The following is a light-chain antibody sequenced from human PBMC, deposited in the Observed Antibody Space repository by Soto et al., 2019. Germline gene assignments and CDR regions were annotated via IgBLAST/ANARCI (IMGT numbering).Light chain of an antibody. CDR2: DIF. Sequence: PGERVTLSCRASQSVSSSYLTWYQQKPGQAPRLVIYDIFTRATGVPTRISGSGSGTEFTLTISSLQSEDFAVYYCQQYNSWPLTFGGGTKVDIK. CDR3: QQYNSWPLT. CDR1: QSVSSSY. J-gene: IGKJ4*01. V-gene: IGKV3D-15*01.